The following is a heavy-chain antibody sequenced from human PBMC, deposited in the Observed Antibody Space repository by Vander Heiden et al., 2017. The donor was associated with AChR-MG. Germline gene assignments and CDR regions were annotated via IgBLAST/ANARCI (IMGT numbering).Heavy chain of an antibody. CDR1: GGSFSGYY. V-gene: IGHV4-34*01. J-gene: IGHJ4*02. D-gene: IGHD6-13*01. CDR2: INHSGST. Sequence: QVQLQQWGAGLLKPSETLSLTCAVYGGSFSGYYWSWIRQPPGKGLEWIGEINHSGSTNYNPSLKSRVTISVDTSKNQFSLKLSSVTAADTAVYYCARYGAPLGVFGYNWGQGTLVTVSS. CDR3: ARYGAPLGVFGYN.